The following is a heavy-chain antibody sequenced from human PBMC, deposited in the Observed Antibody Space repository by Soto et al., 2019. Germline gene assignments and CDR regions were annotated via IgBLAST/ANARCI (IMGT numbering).Heavy chain of an antibody. CDR2: ISWNSGSI. CDR3: ARDSGGGVGLFDF. J-gene: IGHJ4*02. V-gene: IGHV3-9*01. Sequence: EVQVVESGGGLVQPGGSLRLSCAASGFTFDDYAMHWVRQAPGKGLEWVSGISWNSGSIGYADSVKGRFTISRDNAKNSLHLQMNGLRAEDTALYYCARDSGGGVGLFDFWGQGTLVTVSS. CDR1: GFTFDDYA. D-gene: IGHD3-10*01.